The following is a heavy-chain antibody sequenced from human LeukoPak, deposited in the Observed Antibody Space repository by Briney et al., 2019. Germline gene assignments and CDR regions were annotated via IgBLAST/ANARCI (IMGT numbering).Heavy chain of an antibody. V-gene: IGHV3-66*02. CDR2: IYSGGTT. Sequence: PGGSLRLSCAASGFTVSINYMSWVRQAPGKGLEWVSVIYSGGTTYYADSVKGRFTISRDDSKNTLYLQLNSLRAEDTAVYYCARDRSYLPDYWGQGTLVTVSS. CDR1: GFTVSINY. J-gene: IGHJ4*02. D-gene: IGHD3-16*02. CDR3: ARDRSYLPDY.